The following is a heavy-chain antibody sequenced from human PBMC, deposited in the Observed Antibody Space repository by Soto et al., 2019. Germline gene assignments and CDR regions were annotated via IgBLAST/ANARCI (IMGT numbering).Heavy chain of an antibody. Sequence: PSETLSLTCTVSGGSISSYYWSWIRQPPGKGLEWIGYIYYSGSTNYNPSLKSRVTISVDTSKNQFSLKLSSVTAADTAVYYCVREGYYDWRYYFDTWGQGTLVPVSS. CDR1: GGSISSYY. V-gene: IGHV4-59*01. CDR2: IYYSGST. J-gene: IGHJ4*02. CDR3: VREGYYDWRYYFDT. D-gene: IGHD3-22*01.